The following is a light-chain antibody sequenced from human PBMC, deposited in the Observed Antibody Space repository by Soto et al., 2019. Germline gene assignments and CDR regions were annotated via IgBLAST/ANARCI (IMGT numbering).Light chain of an antibody. CDR3: QQRSNWPPKIT. J-gene: IGKJ5*01. V-gene: IGKV3-11*01. CDR2: DAS. Sequence: EIVLAQSPAPPSLSPGERSTLSCRASQSVSIYLAWYQQKPGQAPXXLXXDASNRATGIPARFSGSVSATDFTRTISRLEPEEFAGYYCQQRSNWPPKITFGQGTRLEIK. CDR1: QSVSIY.